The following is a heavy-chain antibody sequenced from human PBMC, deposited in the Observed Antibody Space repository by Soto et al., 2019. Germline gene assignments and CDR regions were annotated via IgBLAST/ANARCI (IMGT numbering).Heavy chain of an antibody. CDR1: GFTFSSYS. CDR3: ARGGCSGGSCYPMYYYYYYYMDV. D-gene: IGHD2-15*01. V-gene: IGHV3-48*01. J-gene: IGHJ6*03. Sequence: GGSLRLSCAASGFTFSSYSMNWVRQAPGKGLEWVSYISSSSSTIYYADSVKGRFTISRDNAKNSLYLQMNSLRAEDTAVYYCARGGCSGGSCYPMYYYYYYYMDVWGKGTTVTVSS. CDR2: ISSSSSTI.